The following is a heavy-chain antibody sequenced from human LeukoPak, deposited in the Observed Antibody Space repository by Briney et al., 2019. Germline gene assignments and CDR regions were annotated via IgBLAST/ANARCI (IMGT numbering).Heavy chain of an antibody. D-gene: IGHD2-2*01. Sequence: GESLKISWKGSGYSFTSYWIGWVRQMPGKGLGWMGIIYSGDSDTRYSPSFQGQVTISPDKCISTAYVQWGSLKAWGAVMYYCAREDCSSTSCFHGMDVWGQGTAVTVSS. J-gene: IGHJ6*01. CDR1: GYSFTSYW. V-gene: IGHV5-51*01. CDR3: AREDCSSTSCFHGMDV. CDR2: IYSGDSDT.